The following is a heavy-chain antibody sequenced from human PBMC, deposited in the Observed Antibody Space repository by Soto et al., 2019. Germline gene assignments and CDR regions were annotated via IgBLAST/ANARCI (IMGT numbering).Heavy chain of an antibody. J-gene: IGHJ6*02. CDR1: RYTFTSYW. V-gene: IGHV5-51*01. CDR3: ARHGIVTGINDYGMDV. D-gene: IGHD3-9*01. CDR2: IYPGDSDT. Sequence: RGESLKISCKGSRYTFTSYWIGWVRQMPGKGLEWMGIIYPGDSDTRYSPSFQGQVTISADKSISTAYLQWSSLKASDTAMYYCARHGIVTGINDYGMDVWGQGTTVTSP.